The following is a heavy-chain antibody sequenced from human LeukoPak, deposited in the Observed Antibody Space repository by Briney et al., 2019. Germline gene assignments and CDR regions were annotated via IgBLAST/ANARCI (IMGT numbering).Heavy chain of an antibody. D-gene: IGHD2-2*01. V-gene: IGHV3-23*01. CDR2: ISGSGGST. J-gene: IGHJ6*03. Sequence: GGSLRLSCAASGFDLSKNWISWVRQAPGKGLEWVSAISGSGGSTYYADSVKGRFTISRDNSKNTLYLQMNSLRAEDTAVYYCARAREYQLPIYYYYYYMDVWGKGTTVTVSS. CDR1: GFDLSKNW. CDR3: ARAREYQLPIYYYYYYMDV.